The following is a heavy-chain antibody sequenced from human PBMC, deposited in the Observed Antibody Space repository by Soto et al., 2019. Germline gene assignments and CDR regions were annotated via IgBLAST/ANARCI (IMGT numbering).Heavy chain of an antibody. Sequence: EVQLLESGGGLVQPGGSLRLSCAASGFTFSSYGMNWVRQAPGKGLEWVSSITATGGNTYYADSVKGRFTISRDNSKDTLSLQMNSLRAEDTAVYYCAGRYCTAGICHTNYYYYMDVWGKGTTVTVSS. D-gene: IGHD2-8*02. CDR1: GFTFSSYG. J-gene: IGHJ6*03. V-gene: IGHV3-23*01. CDR3: AGRYCTAGICHTNYYYYMDV. CDR2: ITATGGNT.